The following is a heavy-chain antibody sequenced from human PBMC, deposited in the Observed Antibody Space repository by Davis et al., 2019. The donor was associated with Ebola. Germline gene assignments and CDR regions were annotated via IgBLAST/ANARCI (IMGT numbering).Heavy chain of an antibody. J-gene: IGHJ4*02. Sequence: MPGGSLRLSCAVYGGSFSGYYWSWIRQPPGKVLEWIGELNHSGCTNYNPSLKSRVTISVDTSKNQFSLKLSSVTAANTAVYYCASYGGGPFGYWGQGTLVTVSS. D-gene: IGHD4-23*01. CDR2: LNHSGCT. CDR1: GGSFSGYY. CDR3: ASYGGGPFGY. V-gene: IGHV4-34*01.